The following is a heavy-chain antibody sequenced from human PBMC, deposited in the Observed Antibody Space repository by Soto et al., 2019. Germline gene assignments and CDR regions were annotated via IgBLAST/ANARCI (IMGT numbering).Heavy chain of an antibody. CDR3: ARDLVQLGENAFDI. CDR2: IYYSGST. J-gene: IGHJ3*02. CDR1: GGSISSYY. Sequence: SETLCRTFAGSGGSISSYYWRWIRQPPGKGLEWIGYIYYSGSTNYNPSLKSRVTISVDTSKNQFSLKLSSVTAADTAVYYCARDLVQLGENAFDIWGQGTMVTVSS. V-gene: IGHV4-59*01. D-gene: IGHD6-13*01.